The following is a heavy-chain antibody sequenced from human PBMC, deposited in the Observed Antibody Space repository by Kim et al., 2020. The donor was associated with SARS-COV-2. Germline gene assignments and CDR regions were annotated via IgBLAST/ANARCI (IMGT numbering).Heavy chain of an antibody. CDR2: ISYDGSNK. V-gene: IGHV3-30*04. CDR1: GFTFSSYA. Sequence: GGSLRLSCAASGFTFSSYAMHWVRQAPGKGLEWVAVISYDGSNKYYADSVKGRFTISRDNSKNTLYLQMNSLRTEDTAVYYCARRGEYYDILTGYYQVFAFDIWGQGTMVTVSS. D-gene: IGHD3-9*01. CDR3: ARRGEYYDILTGYYQVFAFDI. J-gene: IGHJ3*02.